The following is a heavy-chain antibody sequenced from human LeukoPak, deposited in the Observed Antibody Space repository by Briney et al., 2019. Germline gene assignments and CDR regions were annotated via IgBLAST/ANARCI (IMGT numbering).Heavy chain of an antibody. D-gene: IGHD2-2*01. CDR2: INPYSGGT. CDR3: ARWGLVAPGTYYYYYMDV. J-gene: IGHJ6*03. CDR1: GYTFTNYG. Sequence: GASVKASCKASGYTFTNYGVTWVRQAPGQGLEWMGWINPYSGGTHYAQNLQDRLTMTTDTSTSMAFMELRSLRPDDTAVYFCARWGLVAPGTYYYYYMDVWGRGTTVTVSS. V-gene: IGHV1-18*01.